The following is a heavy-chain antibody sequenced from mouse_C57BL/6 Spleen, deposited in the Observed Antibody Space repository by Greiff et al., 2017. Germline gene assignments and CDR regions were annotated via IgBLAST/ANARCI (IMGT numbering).Heavy chain of an antibody. V-gene: IGHV5-16*01. Sequence: EVHLVESEGGLVQPGSSMKLSCTASGFTFSDYYMAWVRQVPEKGLEWVANINYDGSSTYYLDSLKSRFIISRDNAKNILYLQMSSLKSEDTATYYCARGGSFYYYAMDYWGQGTSVTVSS. CDR3: ARGGSFYYYAMDY. D-gene: IGHD1-1*01. J-gene: IGHJ4*01. CDR1: GFTFSDYY. CDR2: INYDGSST.